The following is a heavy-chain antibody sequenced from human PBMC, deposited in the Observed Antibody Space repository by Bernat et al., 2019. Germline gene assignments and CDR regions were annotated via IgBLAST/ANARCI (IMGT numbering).Heavy chain of an antibody. Sequence: EVQLLESGGGLVQPGGSLRLSCAASGFTFTTYAMSWVRQAPGKGLEWVSSISGSGDSTYYADSVKGRFTISRDNSKNTLYLQMNSLRAEDTAVYYCGKGYSSSWLDYWGQGNLATVSS. CDR3: GKGYSSSWLDY. CDR1: GFTFTTYA. CDR2: ISGSGDST. V-gene: IGHV3-23*01. D-gene: IGHD6-13*01. J-gene: IGHJ4*02.